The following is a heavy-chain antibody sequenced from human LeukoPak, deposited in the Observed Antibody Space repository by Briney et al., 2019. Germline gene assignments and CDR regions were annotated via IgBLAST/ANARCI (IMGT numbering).Heavy chain of an antibody. J-gene: IGHJ4*02. V-gene: IGHV4-59*08. Sequence: PSETLSLTCTVSGGSISSYYWSWIRQPPGKGLEWIGYIYYSGSTNYNPSLKSRVTISVDTSKNQFSLKLSSVTAADTAVYYCARFYDSSGYLGYFDYWGQGTLVTVSS. CDR2: IYYSGST. CDR3: ARFYDSSGYLGYFDY. D-gene: IGHD3-22*01. CDR1: GGSISSYY.